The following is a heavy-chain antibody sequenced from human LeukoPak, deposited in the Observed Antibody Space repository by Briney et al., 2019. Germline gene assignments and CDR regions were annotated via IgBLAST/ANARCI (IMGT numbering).Heavy chain of an antibody. D-gene: IGHD3-10*01. V-gene: IGHV4-34*01. CDR1: GGSFSGYC. CDR2: INHSGST. J-gene: IGHJ4*02. Sequence: SETLSLTCAVYGGSFSGYCWSWIRQPPEKGLEWIGEINHSGSTNYNPSLKSRVTISVDTSKNQFSLKLSSVTAADTAVYYCARGHGSGSYYNVSFDYWGQGTLVTVSS. CDR3: ARGHGSGSYYNVSFDY.